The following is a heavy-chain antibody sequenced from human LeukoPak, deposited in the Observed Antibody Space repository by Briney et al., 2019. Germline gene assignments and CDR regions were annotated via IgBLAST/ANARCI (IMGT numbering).Heavy chain of an antibody. D-gene: IGHD3-22*01. Sequence: PGGSLTLSCAASGSMFSRVRQAPGKGLDWVSTTFYADSVKGRFTISRDNAKNTLYLQMNSLRAEDTAVYYCARGYYDSSGYYLIDYWGQGTLVTVSS. CDR1: GSMFSR. CDR3: ARGYYDSSGYYLIDY. CDR2: T. V-gene: IGHV3-23*05. J-gene: IGHJ4*02.